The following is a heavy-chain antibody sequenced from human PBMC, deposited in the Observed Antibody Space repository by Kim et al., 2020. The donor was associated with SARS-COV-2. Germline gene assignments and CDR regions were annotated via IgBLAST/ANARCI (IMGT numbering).Heavy chain of an antibody. Sequence: GGSLRLSCAASGITLSSYWMNCVRQAPGKGLEWVSSISSSSSYIYYADSVKGRFTISRDNAKNSLYLQMNSLRAEDTAVYYCASDTGYSSSWTAGGGYYFDYWGQGTLVTVSS. J-gene: IGHJ4*02. V-gene: IGHV3-21*01. CDR2: ISSSSSYI. D-gene: IGHD6-13*01. CDR1: GITLSSYW. CDR3: ASDTGYSSSWTAGGGYYFDY.